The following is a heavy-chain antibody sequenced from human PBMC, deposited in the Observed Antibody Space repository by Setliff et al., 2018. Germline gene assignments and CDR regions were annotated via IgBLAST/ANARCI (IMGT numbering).Heavy chain of an antibody. V-gene: IGHV1-18*01. CDR3: ARVESMVRGKNVLRHFDY. CDR2: VTVYNGNT. Sequence: ASVKVSCKASGYTFSNYGVTWVRQAPGQGLEWMGWVTVYNGNTKYAQNLQGRLTLTTDISTSTAYMELGSLTTDDTAVYYCARVESMVRGKNVLRHFDYWGQGIQVTVSS. D-gene: IGHD3-10*01. CDR1: GYTFSNYG. J-gene: IGHJ4*02.